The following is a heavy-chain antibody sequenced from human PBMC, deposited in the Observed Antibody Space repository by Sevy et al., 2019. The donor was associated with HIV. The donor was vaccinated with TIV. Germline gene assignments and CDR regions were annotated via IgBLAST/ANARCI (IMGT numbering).Heavy chain of an antibody. J-gene: IGHJ1*01. CDR3: ERANSLGTTQL. CDR2: ISAYNGNT. D-gene: IGHD4-17*01. CDR1: GYTFTSYG. V-gene: IGHV1-18*04. Sequence: ATVKVSCKASGYTFTSYGISWVRQAPGQGLEWMGWISAYNGNTNYSQKLQGRVTMTTDTSTSTAYMELRSLRSVDTAVYYCERANSLGTTQLWGQGTLVTVSS.